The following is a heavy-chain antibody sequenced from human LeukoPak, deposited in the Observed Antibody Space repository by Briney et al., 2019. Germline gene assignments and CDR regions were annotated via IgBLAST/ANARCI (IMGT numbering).Heavy chain of an antibody. CDR2: ISSSGSTI. CDR1: GFTFSDYY. V-gene: IGHV3-11*01. D-gene: IGHD7-27*01. Sequence: GGSLRLSCAASGFTFSDYYMSWIRQAPGKGLGWVSYISSSGSTIYYADSVKGRFTISRDNAKNSLYLQMNSLRAEDTAVYYCARETTGDLYYFDYWGQGTLVTVSS. CDR3: ARETTGDLYYFDY. J-gene: IGHJ4*02.